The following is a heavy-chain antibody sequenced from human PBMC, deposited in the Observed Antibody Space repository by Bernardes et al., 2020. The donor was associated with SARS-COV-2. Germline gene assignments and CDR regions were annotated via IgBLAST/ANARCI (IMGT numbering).Heavy chain of an antibody. D-gene: IGHD2-2*01. V-gene: IGHV3-23*01. J-gene: IGHJ6*02. CDR1: GFTFSSYA. CDR3: ARARRGVVPAVQYGMDV. CDR2: IRGNGDTT. Sequence: GRSLRRSCAASGFTFSSYAMSWVRQAPGKGLEWVSAIRGNGDTTYYADSVKGRFTISRDNSENTLYLQMNSLRVEDTAVYYCARARRGVVPAVQYGMDVWGQGTTVTVSS.